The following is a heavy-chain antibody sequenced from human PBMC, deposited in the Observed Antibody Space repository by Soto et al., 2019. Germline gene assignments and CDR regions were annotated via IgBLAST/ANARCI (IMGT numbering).Heavy chain of an antibody. CDR1: GYTFTDYY. CDR2: INPSGGST. V-gene: IGHV1-46*01. J-gene: IGHJ5*02. D-gene: IGHD3-16*02. Sequence: QVQLVQSGAEVKKPGASVKVSCKASGYTFTDYYIHWVRQAPGQGLEWMGVINPSGGSTTYAQRVQGRVTMTRDTSTRTVYMELSSLRSEDTAVYYCARGVMIAFGGVIVDNWFDPWGQGTLVTVSS. CDR3: ARGVMIAFGGVIVDNWFDP.